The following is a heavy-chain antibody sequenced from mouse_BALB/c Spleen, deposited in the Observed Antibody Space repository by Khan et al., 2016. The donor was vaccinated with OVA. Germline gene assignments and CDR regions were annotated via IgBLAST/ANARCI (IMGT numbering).Heavy chain of an antibody. CDR2: IWAGGDT. CDR3: ARDGYYFDY. V-gene: IGHV2-9*02. J-gene: IGHJ2*01. CDR1: GFSLSSFG. D-gene: IGHD2-2*01. Sequence: VQLQESGPGLVAPSQSLSITCTVSGFSLSSFGIYWVRQPPGKGLEWLGVIWAGGDTNYNSALMSRLSISKDNYKSQVFLKMNSRQTDDTAVYYCARDGYYFDYWGQGTTLTGSS.